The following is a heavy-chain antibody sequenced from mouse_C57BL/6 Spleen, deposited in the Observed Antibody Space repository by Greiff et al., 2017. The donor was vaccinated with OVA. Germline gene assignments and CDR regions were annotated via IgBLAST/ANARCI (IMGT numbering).Heavy chain of an antibody. D-gene: IGHD2-1*01. CDR1: GFTFSDYY. V-gene: IGHV5-16*01. CDR3: ARADGNYPFAY. Sequence: EVMLVESEGGLVQPGSSMKLSCTASGFTFSDYYMAWVRQVPEKGLEWVANINYDGSSTYYLDSLKSRFIISRDNAKNILYLQMSSLKSEDTATYYCARADGNYPFAYWGQGTLVTVSA. J-gene: IGHJ3*01. CDR2: INYDGSST.